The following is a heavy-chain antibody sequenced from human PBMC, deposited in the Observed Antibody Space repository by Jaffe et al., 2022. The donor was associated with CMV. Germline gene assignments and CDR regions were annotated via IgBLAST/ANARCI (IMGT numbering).Heavy chain of an antibody. CDR3: ARAPPYYDSSGYYHDAFDI. D-gene: IGHD3-22*01. Sequence: QVQLQESGPGLVKPSGTLSLTCAVSGGSISSSNWWSWVRQPPGKGLEWIGEIYHSGSTNYNPSLKSRVTISVDKSKNQFSLKLSSVTAADTAVYYCARAPPYYDSSGYYHDAFDIWGQGTMVTVSS. V-gene: IGHV4-4*02. J-gene: IGHJ3*02. CDR2: IYHSGST. CDR1: GGSISSSNW.